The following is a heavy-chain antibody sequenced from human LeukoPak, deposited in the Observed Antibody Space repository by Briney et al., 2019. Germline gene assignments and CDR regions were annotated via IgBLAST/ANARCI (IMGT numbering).Heavy chain of an antibody. CDR1: GGSFSGYY. CDR3: AREGPAAILGYDAFDI. D-gene: IGHD2-2*02. CDR2: INHSGST. J-gene: IGHJ3*02. V-gene: IGHV4-34*01. Sequence: SETLSLTCAVYGGSFSGYYWSWIRQPPGKGLEWIGEINHSGSTNYNPSLKSRVTMSVDTSKNQFSLKLSSVTAADTAVYYCAREGPAAILGYDAFDIWGQGTMVTVSS.